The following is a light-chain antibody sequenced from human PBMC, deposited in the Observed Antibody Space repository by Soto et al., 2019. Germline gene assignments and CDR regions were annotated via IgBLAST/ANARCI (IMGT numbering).Light chain of an antibody. J-gene: IGKJ2*01. CDR2: AAS. CDR3: QQTNKYPYT. Sequence: DIQMTQSPSSVYASVGDRVTINCRARHVISSWLAWYNQKPGKAPKPLIYAASRLQSGVPSRCSGSESGADFTLTSSSLQPEDVATYYCQQTNKYPYTFGQGTKLEIK. V-gene: IGKV1-12*01. CDR1: HVISSW.